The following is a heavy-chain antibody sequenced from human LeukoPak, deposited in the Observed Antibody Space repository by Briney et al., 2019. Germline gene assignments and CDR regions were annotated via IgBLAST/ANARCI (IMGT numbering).Heavy chain of an antibody. CDR3: ARDFGETSLPNWFDP. CDR2: TSHSDSP. Sequence: PSETLSLTCSVSGMSITSRQYWGWIRQPPGKGLEWIGSTSHSDSPYYNPSLESRVTISLDTSRNQFSLKLTSVTAADTAVYYCARDFGETSLPNWFDPWGQGTLVIVSS. CDR1: GMSITSRQY. D-gene: IGHD3-16*01. J-gene: IGHJ5*02. V-gene: IGHV4-38-2*02.